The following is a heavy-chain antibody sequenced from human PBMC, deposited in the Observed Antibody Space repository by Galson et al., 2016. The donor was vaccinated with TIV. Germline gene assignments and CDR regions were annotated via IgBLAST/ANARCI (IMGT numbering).Heavy chain of an antibody. CDR2: ISDGGYT. CDR1: GLSVSINY. D-gene: IGHD2-15*01. CDR3: ARDRVVDATYYYYYYGMDV. V-gene: IGHV3-66*02. Sequence: SLRLSCAASGLSVSINYMTWVRQAPGKGLEWVSLISDGGYTYYPDSVKGRFTISRDNSKNTLYLQMNSLIVEDTAIYYCARDRVVDATYYYYYYGMDVWGQGTAVTVSS. J-gene: IGHJ6*02.